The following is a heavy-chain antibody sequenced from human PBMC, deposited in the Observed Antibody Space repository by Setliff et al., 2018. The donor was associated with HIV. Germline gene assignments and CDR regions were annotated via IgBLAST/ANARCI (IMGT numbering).Heavy chain of an antibody. D-gene: IGHD2-2*01. CDR2: IYYSGST. CDR3: ATRYCSSTSCYAYDAFDI. J-gene: IGHJ3*02. Sequence: SETLSLTCTVTDDSISRSSYYWAWIRQSPGKGLEWIGSIYYSGSTYYDPSLKSRVTISVVTSKKQFSLKLRSVTAADTAVYYCATRYCSSTSCYAYDAFDIWGQGTMVTVSS. CDR1: DDSISRSSYY. V-gene: IGHV4-39*07.